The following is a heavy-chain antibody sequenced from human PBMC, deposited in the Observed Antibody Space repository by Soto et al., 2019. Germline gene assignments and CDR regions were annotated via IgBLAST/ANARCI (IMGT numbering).Heavy chain of an antibody. J-gene: IGHJ3*02. V-gene: IGHV1-69*13. CDR1: GYTFTSYG. CDR3: ARDHGSGWSHDAFDI. Sequence: QVQLVQSGAEVKKPGASVKVSCKASGYTFTSYGISWVRQAPGQGLEWMGGIIPIFGTANYAQKFQGRVTITADESTSTAYMELSSLRSEDTAVYYCARDHGSGWSHDAFDIWGQGTMVTVSS. D-gene: IGHD6-19*01. CDR2: IIPIFGTA.